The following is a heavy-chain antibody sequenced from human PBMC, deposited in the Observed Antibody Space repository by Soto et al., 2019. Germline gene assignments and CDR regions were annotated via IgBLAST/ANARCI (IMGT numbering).Heavy chain of an antibody. CDR3: ARVMGSVDF. D-gene: IGHD1-26*01. CDR2: MNPKSGYT. J-gene: IGHJ4*02. CDR1: GYTFSNYD. Sequence: QVQLVQSGAEVKKPGTSVRISCKTSGYTFSNYDINWVRQAAGQGLEWMGWMNPKSGYTGSARNFPGRVTMTRDTSMTTAYMELSSLRSADTAMYYCARVMGSVDFWGRGTLVTVSS. V-gene: IGHV1-8*01.